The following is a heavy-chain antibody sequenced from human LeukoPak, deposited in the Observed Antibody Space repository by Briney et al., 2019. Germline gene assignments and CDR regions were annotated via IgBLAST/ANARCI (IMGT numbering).Heavy chain of an antibody. J-gene: IGHJ4*02. CDR2: ISAYNGNT. V-gene: IGHV1-18*01. CDR3: ARGTGSCSSTSCYPGDFDY. Sequence: ASVKVSCKASGYTFTSYGISWVRQAPGQGLEWMGWISAYNGNTNYAQKLQGRVTMTTDTSTSTAYMELRSLRSDDTAVYYCARGTGSCSSTSCYPGDFDYWGQGTLVTVSS. D-gene: IGHD2-2*01. CDR1: GYTFTSYG.